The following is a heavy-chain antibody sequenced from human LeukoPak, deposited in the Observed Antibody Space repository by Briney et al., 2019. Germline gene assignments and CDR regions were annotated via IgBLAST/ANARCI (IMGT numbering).Heavy chain of an antibody. CDR3: AREVRDFGGYFDY. J-gene: IGHJ4*02. V-gene: IGHV4-59*12. Sequence: SETLSLTCTVSGGSISSYYWSWIRQPPGKGLEWIGYIYYSGSTNYNPSLKSRVTISVDRPKNQFSLKLSSVTAADTAVYYCAREVRDFGGYFDYWGQGTLVTVSS. CDR2: IYYSGST. CDR1: GGSISSYY. D-gene: IGHD3-10*01.